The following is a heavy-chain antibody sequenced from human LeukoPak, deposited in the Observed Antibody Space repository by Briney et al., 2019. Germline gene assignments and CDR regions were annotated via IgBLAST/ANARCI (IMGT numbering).Heavy chain of an antibody. CDR3: ARVGSGWYFGNWFDP. J-gene: IGHJ5*02. CDR1: GGSFSGYY. V-gene: IGHV4-34*01. CDR2: INHSGST. Sequence: PSETLSLTRAVYGGSFSGYYWSWIRQPPGKGLEWIGEINHSGSTNYNPSLKSRVTISVDTSKNQFSLKLSSVTAADTAVYYCARVGSGWYFGNWFDPWGQGTLVTVSS. D-gene: IGHD6-19*01.